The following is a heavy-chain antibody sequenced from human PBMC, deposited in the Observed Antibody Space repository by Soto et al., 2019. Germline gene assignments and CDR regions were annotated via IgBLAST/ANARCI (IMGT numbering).Heavy chain of an antibody. CDR2: IFGSGAPT. J-gene: IGHJ3*01. Sequence: EVQLLESGGGLVQPGGSLRLSCAASGFTFSHYAMSWVRQAPGKGLQWVSTIFGSGAPTHYADSVKGRFGISRDNSNNMLFLELNSLKDEDTAVYDWAREASSWGFAFALWGQGTRVAVSS. V-gene: IGHV3-23*01. CDR1: GFTFSHYA. CDR3: AREASSWGFAFAL. D-gene: IGHD3-16*01.